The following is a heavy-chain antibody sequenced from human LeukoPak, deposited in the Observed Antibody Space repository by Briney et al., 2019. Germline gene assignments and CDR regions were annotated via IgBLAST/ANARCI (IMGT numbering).Heavy chain of an antibody. CDR1: EFTFSRYS. V-gene: IGHV3-21*01. CDR2: MSSSSGLI. CDR3: AREFDGSASGAGY. D-gene: IGHD1-26*01. J-gene: IGHJ4*02. Sequence: AGSLRLSCAASEFTFSRYSMNWVRQAPGKGLEWVSSMSSSSGLIYYGDSVKGRFTVSRDNAKRSLYLQMNSLRADDTAVYYCAREFDGSASGAGYWGQGTLVTVSS.